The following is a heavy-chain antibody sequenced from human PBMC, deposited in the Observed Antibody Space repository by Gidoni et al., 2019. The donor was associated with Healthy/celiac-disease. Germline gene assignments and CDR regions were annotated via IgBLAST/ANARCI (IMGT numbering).Heavy chain of an antibody. D-gene: IGHD6-6*01. J-gene: IGHJ3*02. CDR3: ARDGASIVFAAFDI. CDR2: IYTSGST. Sequence: QVQLQESGPGLVKPSETLSLTCTVSGGSISSYYWSWIRQPAGKGLEWIGRIYTSGSTNYNPSLKSRVTMSVDTSKNQFSLKLSSVTTADTAVYYCARDGASIVFAAFDIWGQGTMVTVSS. CDR1: GGSISSYY. V-gene: IGHV4-4*07.